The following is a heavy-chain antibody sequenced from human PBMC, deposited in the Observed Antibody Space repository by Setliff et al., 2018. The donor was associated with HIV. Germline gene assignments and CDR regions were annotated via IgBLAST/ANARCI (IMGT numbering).Heavy chain of an antibody. D-gene: IGHD6-13*01. CDR1: GFSVSSNY. Sequence: ETLRLSCAASGFSVSSNYMSWVRQAPGKGLEWVSVIYAAGSTYYADSVKGRFTISRHNSKNTLYLQLNSLRAEDTAVYYCARVSKSSPDAFDIWGQGTMVTVSS. CDR2: IYAAGST. V-gene: IGHV3-53*04. J-gene: IGHJ3*02. CDR3: ARVSKSSPDAFDI.